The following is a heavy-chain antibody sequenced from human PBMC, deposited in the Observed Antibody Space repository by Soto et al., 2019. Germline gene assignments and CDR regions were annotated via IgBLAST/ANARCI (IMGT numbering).Heavy chain of an antibody. CDR2: IYYSGST. J-gene: IGHJ5*02. Sequence: PSETLSLTCTVSVGSFSSGSYYWSWIRQPPGKGLEWIGYIYYSGSTNYNPSLKSRVTISVDTSKNQFSLKLSSVTAADTAVYYCARGKFRFGEFNNWFDPWGQGTLVTVSS. CDR1: VGSFSSGSYY. D-gene: IGHD3-10*01. V-gene: IGHV4-61*01. CDR3: ARGKFRFGEFNNWFDP.